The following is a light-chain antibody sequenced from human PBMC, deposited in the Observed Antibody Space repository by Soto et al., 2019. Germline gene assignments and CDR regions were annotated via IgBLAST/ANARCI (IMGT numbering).Light chain of an antibody. J-gene: IGKJ4*01. CDR2: GAS. V-gene: IGKV3-20*01. Sequence: EILLTQSPGTLSLSPGERATLSCRASQSVSSSYLAWYQQKPGQAPRLLIYGASSRATGIPDRFSASGSGTDFTLTISRLEPEDFAVYYCQQYCSSPLTFGGGPKVEIK. CDR3: QQYCSSPLT. CDR1: QSVSSSY.